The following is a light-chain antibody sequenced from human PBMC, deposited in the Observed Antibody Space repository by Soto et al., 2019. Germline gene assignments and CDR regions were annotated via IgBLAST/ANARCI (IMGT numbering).Light chain of an antibody. Sequence: QSALTQPRSVSGSPGQSVTISCTGTSSYVGGYNYVSWYQQHPGKAPKVMIYDVSERPSGVPDRFSGSKSGNTASLTISGLQAEDEADYYCCSYAGSPRYVFGTGTKLTGL. CDR3: CSYAGSPRYV. CDR1: SSYVGGYNY. J-gene: IGLJ1*01. CDR2: DVS. V-gene: IGLV2-11*01.